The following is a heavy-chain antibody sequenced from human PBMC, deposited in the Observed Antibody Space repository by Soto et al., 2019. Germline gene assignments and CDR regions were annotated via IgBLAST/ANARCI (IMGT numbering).Heavy chain of an antibody. Sequence: ASETLSLTCAVSGGSMSSGTYYWGWIRQPPGKGLDWIGSIYYGGTTYYSPSLKSRVAISVDTSKNHFSLRLRSVTAADTAVYYCARGTYGDYSPYYYGMDVWGQGTTVTVSS. D-gene: IGHD4-17*01. CDR3: ARGTYGDYSPYYYGMDV. J-gene: IGHJ6*02. CDR2: IYYGGTT. CDR1: GGSMSSGTYY. V-gene: IGHV4-39*02.